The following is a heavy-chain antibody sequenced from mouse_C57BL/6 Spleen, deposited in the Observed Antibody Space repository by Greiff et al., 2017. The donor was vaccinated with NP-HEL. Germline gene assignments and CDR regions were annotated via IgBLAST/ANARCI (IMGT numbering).Heavy chain of an antibody. D-gene: IGHD2-12*01. J-gene: IGHJ2*01. V-gene: IGHV1-52*01. CDR2: IDPSDSET. CDR3: ARGFYYSFYYFDY. CDR1: GYTFTSYW. Sequence: QVQLKEPGAELVRPGSSVKLSCKASGYTFTSYWMHWVKQRPIQGLEWIGNIDPSDSETHYNQKFKDKATLTVDKSSSTAYMQLSSLTSEDSAVYYCARGFYYSFYYFDYWGQGTTLTVSS.